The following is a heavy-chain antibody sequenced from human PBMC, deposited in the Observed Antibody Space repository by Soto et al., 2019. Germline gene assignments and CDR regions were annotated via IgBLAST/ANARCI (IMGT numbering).Heavy chain of an antibody. Sequence: PSETLSLTCTVSGGTITTGGHFWSWIRQYPGKGLEWIGYIYYSGTTHYNPSLKSRVTISIDTSKNQFSLNLSSVTAEDTAVYYCGKEVYNSAWQNARCWFDPWGQGTLVTVSS. V-gene: IGHV4-31*03. D-gene: IGHD6-19*01. J-gene: IGHJ5*02. CDR1: GGTITTGGHF. CDR3: GKEVYNSAWQNARCWFDP. CDR2: IYYSGTT.